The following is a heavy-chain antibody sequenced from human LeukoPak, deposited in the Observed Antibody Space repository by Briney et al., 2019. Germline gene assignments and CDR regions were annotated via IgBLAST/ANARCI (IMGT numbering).Heavy chain of an antibody. D-gene: IGHD6-13*01. CDR3: ATVRAAGRSSWYLDY. V-gene: IGHV4-34*01. CDR1: GGSFSGYY. J-gene: IGHJ4*02. CDR2: INHSGST. Sequence: SETLSLTCAVYGGSFSGYYRSWIRQPPGKGLEWIGEINHSGSTNYNPSLKSRVTISVDTSKNQFSLKLSSVTAADTAVYYCATVRAAGRSSWYLDYWGQGTLVTVSS.